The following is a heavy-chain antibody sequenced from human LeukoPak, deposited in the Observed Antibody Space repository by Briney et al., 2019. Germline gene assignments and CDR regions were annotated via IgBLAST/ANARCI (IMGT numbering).Heavy chain of an antibody. CDR3: ARVSSLAVAGFFDY. J-gene: IGHJ4*02. V-gene: IGHV3-7*01. Sequence: GGSLRLSCAASGFTFSSYWMNWVRQAPGKGLEWVANIKQDGSEKDFVDSVKGRFTISRDNAKNSLYLQMNSLRAEDTPVYYCARVSSLAVAGFFDYWGQGILVTVSS. D-gene: IGHD6-19*01. CDR2: IKQDGSEK. CDR1: GFTFSSYW.